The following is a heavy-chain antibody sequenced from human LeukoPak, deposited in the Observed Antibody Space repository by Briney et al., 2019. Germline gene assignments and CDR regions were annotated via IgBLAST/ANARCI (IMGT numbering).Heavy chain of an antibody. CDR1: GGSINSYY. Sequence: PSETLSLTCTVAGGSINSYYWSWIRQPPGKGLEWIGYIYYSGSTNYSPSLKSRVTISVDTSKNQFSLNLKSVTAADTAVYYRARLGVRYSTSSWWFDPWGQGILVTVSS. D-gene: IGHD6-6*01. CDR2: IYYSGST. J-gene: IGHJ5*02. CDR3: ARLGVRYSTSSWWFDP. V-gene: IGHV4-59*08.